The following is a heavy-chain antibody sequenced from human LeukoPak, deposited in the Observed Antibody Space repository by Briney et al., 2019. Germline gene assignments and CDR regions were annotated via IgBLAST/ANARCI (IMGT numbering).Heavy chain of an antibody. CDR1: GFTFSTYW. V-gene: IGHV3-21*01. CDR2: ISSSSSYI. J-gene: IGHJ4*02. Sequence: GGSLRLSCEASGFTFSTYWMHWVRQAPGKGLEWVSSISSSSSYIYYADSVKGRFTISRDNAKNSLYLQMNSLRAEDTAVYYCARDKTRSDIVVVPAAYWGQGTLVTVSS. D-gene: IGHD2-2*01. CDR3: ARDKTRSDIVVVPAAY.